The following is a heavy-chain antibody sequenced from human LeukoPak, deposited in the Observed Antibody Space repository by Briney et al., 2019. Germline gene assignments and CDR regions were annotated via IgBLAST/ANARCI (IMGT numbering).Heavy chain of an antibody. V-gene: IGHV3-30-3*01. J-gene: IGHJ5*02. CDR3: SRNPEREYWFDP. Sequence: GRSLRLSCAASGFTFSAHSMHWVRQPPGKGLEWVAFISYDGSIKFYADSLKGRFTISRDNSKKTLYLQINSLRAEDTAVYFCSRNPEREYWFDPWGQGTLVTVSP. CDR1: GFTFSAHS. CDR2: ISYDGSIK.